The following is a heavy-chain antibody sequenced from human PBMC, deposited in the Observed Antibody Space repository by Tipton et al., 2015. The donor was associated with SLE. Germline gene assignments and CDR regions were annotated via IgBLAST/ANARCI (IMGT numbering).Heavy chain of an antibody. CDR2: IYYSGST. Sequence: GLVKPSETLSLTCTVSGGSISSSSYYWGWIRQPPGKGLEWFGSIYYSGSTYYNPSLKSRVTISVDTSKNQFSLKLSSVTAADTAVYYCARHPRGDYCSGGSCPDWYFDLWGRGTLVTVSS. J-gene: IGHJ2*01. CDR1: GGSISSSSYY. D-gene: IGHD2-15*01. CDR3: ARHPRGDYCSGGSCPDWYFDL. V-gene: IGHV4-39*07.